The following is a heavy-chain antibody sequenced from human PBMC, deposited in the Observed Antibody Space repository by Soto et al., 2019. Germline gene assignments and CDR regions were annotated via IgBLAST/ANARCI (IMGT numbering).Heavy chain of an antibody. Sequence: SETLSLTCTVSGGSISSGDYYWSWIRQPPGKGLEWIGYIYYSGSTYYNPSLKSRVTISVDTSKNQFSLKLSSVTAADTAVYYCARELYCSGGSCYSYWSDPWGQGTLVTVSS. CDR1: GGSISSGDYY. D-gene: IGHD2-15*01. CDR3: ARELYCSGGSCYSYWSDP. J-gene: IGHJ5*02. V-gene: IGHV4-30-4*01. CDR2: IYYSGST.